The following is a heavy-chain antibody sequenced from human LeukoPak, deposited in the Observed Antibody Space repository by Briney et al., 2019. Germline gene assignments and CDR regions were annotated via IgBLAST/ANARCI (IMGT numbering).Heavy chain of an antibody. CDR3: ARDGGYDILTGYPSDY. CDR1: GFTFSSYW. D-gene: IGHD3-9*01. V-gene: IGHV3-74*01. Sequence: GGPLRLSCAASGFTFSSYWMHWVRRAPGKGLVWVSRINSDGSSTSYADSVKGRFTISRDNAKNTLYLQMNSLRAEDTAVYYCARDGGYDILTGYPSDYWGQGTLVTVSS. J-gene: IGHJ4*02. CDR2: INSDGSST.